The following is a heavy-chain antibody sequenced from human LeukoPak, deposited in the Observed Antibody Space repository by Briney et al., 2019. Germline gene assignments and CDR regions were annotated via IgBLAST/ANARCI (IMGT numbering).Heavy chain of an antibody. CDR1: GFTFSSYA. D-gene: IGHD3-16*01. Sequence: PGGSLRLSCAASGFTFSSYAMSWVRQAPGKGLGWVSAISGSGGSTYYADSVKGRFTISRDNSKNTLYLQMNSLRAEDTAVYYCAMGGEYYFDYWGQGTLVTVSS. CDR3: AMGGEYYFDY. CDR2: ISGSGGST. J-gene: IGHJ4*02. V-gene: IGHV3-23*01.